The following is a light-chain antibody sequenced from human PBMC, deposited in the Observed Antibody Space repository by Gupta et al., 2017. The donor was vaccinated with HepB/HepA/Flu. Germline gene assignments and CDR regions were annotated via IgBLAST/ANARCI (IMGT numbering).Light chain of an antibody. CDR3: QQANNYPLT. Sequence: IQLTQSPSFLSASVGDRVTITCLASQSINSHLLWYQQKPGKAPKLLIYSASTLQSGVPSRFSGRGSGTEFTLTISSLQPEDFATYYCQQANNYPLTFGQGTRMEIK. J-gene: IGKJ5*01. CDR1: QSINSH. V-gene: IGKV1-9*01. CDR2: SAS.